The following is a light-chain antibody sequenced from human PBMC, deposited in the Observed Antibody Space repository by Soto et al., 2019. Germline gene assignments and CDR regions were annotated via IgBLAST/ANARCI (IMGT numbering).Light chain of an antibody. CDR2: DVS. Sequence: EIVLTQSPGTLSLSPGERATLSCRASHSIRGRHLAWYQHKPGQPPRLLISDVSTRAPGIPDRFTGSGSGTDFTLTIRSLEPEDFAVYYCQLFGGSPLFTFGPGTKVDIK. J-gene: IGKJ3*01. CDR1: HSIRGRH. CDR3: QLFGGSPLFT. V-gene: IGKV3-20*01.